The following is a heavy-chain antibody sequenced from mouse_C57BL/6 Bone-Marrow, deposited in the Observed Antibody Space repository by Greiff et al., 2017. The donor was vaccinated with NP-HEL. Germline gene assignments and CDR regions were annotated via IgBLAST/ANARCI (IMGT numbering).Heavy chain of an antibody. D-gene: IGHD2-4*01. V-gene: IGHV1-55*01. Sequence: QVQLKQPGAELVKPGASVKMSCKASGYTFTSYWITWVKQRPGQGLEWIGDIYPGSGSTNYNEKFKSKATLTVDTSSSTAYMQRSSLTSEDSAVYYCARRGLYEYDVAYWGQGTLVTVSA. J-gene: IGHJ3*01. CDR1: GYTFTSYW. CDR3: ARRGLYEYDVAY. CDR2: IYPGSGST.